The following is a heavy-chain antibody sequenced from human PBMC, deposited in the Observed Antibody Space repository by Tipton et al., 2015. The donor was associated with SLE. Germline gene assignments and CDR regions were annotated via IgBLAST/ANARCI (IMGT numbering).Heavy chain of an antibody. CDR1: GGSISSYY. Sequence: TLSLTCTVSGGSISSYYWSWIRQPPGTGLEWIGYIYYSGSTNYNPSITSRITLSLDTSKDQFSLRVNSVTAADTAVYYCVGSSIAARWSFDYGGQGTLVTVSS. J-gene: IGHJ4*02. CDR2: IYYSGST. D-gene: IGHD6-6*01. V-gene: IGHV4-59*12. CDR3: VGSSIAARWSFDY.